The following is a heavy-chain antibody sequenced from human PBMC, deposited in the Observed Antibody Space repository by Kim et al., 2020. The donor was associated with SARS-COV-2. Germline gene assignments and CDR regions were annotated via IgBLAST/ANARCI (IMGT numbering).Heavy chain of an antibody. V-gene: IGHV3-74*01. CDR1: GFTFSTYW. Sequence: GGSLRLSCVGSGFTFSTYWMHWVRQLPGKGLMWVSRIKGDGSSTLYADSVKGRFTISRDNAKSTLNLEMHSLSSEDTGLYFCARASNVGYNSLDVWGLGT. J-gene: IGHJ3*01. D-gene: IGHD5-18*01. CDR2: IKGDGSST. CDR3: ARASNVGYNSLDV.